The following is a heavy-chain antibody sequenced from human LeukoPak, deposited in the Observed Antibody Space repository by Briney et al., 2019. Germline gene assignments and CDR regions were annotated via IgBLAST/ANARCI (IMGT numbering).Heavy chain of an antibody. CDR3: ARTPWGLIYFDY. J-gene: IGHJ4*02. CDR1: GGSISSGGYY. CDR2: IYYSGST. V-gene: IGHV4-31*03. Sequence: SQTLSLTCTVSGGSISSGGYYWSWIRQHPGKGLEWIGYIYYSGSTYYNPSLKSRVTISVDTSKNQFSLKLSSVTAADTAVYYCARTPWGLIYFDYWGQGTLVTVSS. D-gene: IGHD1-26*01.